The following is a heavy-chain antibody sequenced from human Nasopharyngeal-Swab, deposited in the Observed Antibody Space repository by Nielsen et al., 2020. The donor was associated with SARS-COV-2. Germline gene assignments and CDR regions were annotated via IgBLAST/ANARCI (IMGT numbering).Heavy chain of an antibody. D-gene: IGHD1-26*01. CDR3: ARGIVGAIDY. CDR2: ISSRSSTI. V-gene: IGHV3-48*01. Sequence: GESLKISCAASGFTFSSYSMNWVRQAPGKGLEWVSYISSRSSTIYYADSVKGRFTISRDNAKNSLYLQMNSLRAEDTAVYYCARGIVGAIDYWGQGTLVTVSS. CDR1: GFTFSSYS. J-gene: IGHJ4*02.